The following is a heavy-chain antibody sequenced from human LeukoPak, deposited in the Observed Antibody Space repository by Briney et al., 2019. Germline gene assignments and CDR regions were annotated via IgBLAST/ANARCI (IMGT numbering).Heavy chain of an antibody. CDR1: GFTFSSYW. V-gene: IGHV3-7*01. D-gene: IGHD6-13*01. CDR2: IKQDGSEK. CDR3: AKSKSPYSSSWLDFDY. Sequence: PGGSLRLSCAASGFTFSSYWMSWVRQAPGKGLEWVANIKQDGSEKYYVDSVKGRFTISRDNAKNSLYLQMNSLRAEDTAVYYCAKSKSPYSSSWLDFDYWGQGTLVTVSS. J-gene: IGHJ4*02.